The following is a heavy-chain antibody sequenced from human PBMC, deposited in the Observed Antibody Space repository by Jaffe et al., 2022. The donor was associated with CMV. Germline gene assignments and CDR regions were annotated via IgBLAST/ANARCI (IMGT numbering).Heavy chain of an antibody. CDR2: INAGNGNT. Sequence: QVQLVQSGAEVKKPGASVKVSCKASGYTFTSYAMHWVRQAPGQRLEWMGWINAGNGNTKYSQKFQGRVTITRDTSASTAYMELSSLRSEDTAVYYCAREGIRVIAVAVTGSPLRYWGQGTLVTVSS. CDR3: AREGIRVIAVAVTGSPLRY. J-gene: IGHJ4*02. D-gene: IGHD6-19*01. CDR1: GYTFTSYA. V-gene: IGHV1-3*01.